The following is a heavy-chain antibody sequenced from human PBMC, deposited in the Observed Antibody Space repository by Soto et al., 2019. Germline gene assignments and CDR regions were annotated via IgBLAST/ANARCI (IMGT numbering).Heavy chain of an antibody. Sequence: GGSLRLSCAASGFTFSSYGMHWVRQAPGKGLEWVAVIWYDGSNKYYADSVKGRFTISRDNSKNTLYLQMNSLRAEDTAVYYCARDGPDYGDYVGYFDYWGQGTLVTVSS. CDR1: GFTFSSYG. CDR3: ARDGPDYGDYVGYFDY. CDR2: IWYDGSNK. D-gene: IGHD4-17*01. V-gene: IGHV3-33*01. J-gene: IGHJ4*02.